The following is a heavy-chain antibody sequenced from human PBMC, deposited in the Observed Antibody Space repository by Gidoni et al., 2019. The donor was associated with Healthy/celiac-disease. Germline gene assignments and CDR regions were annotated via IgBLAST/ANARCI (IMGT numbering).Heavy chain of an antibody. D-gene: IGHD6-19*01. V-gene: IGHV3-30-3*01. J-gene: IGHJ3*02. CDR3: ARVAGGGSSGWYGDAFDI. CDR1: GFTFSSYA. CDR2: ISYDGSNK. Sequence: QVQLVESGGGVVQPGRSLRLSCAASGFTFSSYAMHWVRQAPGKGLEWVAVISYDGSNKYYADSVKGRFTISIDNSKNTLYLQMNSLRAEDTAVYYCARVAGGGSSGWYGDAFDIWGQGTMVTVSS.